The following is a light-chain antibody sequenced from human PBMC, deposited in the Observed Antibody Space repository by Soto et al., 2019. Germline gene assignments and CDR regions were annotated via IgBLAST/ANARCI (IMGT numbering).Light chain of an antibody. CDR2: EGS. CDR3: CSYEGSSTFVV. V-gene: IGLV2-23*01. J-gene: IGLJ2*01. Sequence: QSALTQPASVSGSPGQSITISCTGTSSDVGSYNLVSWYQQHPGKAPKLMIYEGSKRPSGVSNRFSGSKSGNTASLTISGRQAEDEDDYYYCSYEGSSTFVVFGGGTKLTVL. CDR1: SSDVGSYNL.